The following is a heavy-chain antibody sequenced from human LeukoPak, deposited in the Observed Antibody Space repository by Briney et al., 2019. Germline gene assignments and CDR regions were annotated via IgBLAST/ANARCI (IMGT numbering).Heavy chain of an antibody. D-gene: IGHD3-3*01. J-gene: IGHJ4*02. CDR2: INHSGST. CDR3: ARVISPLDFWSGYAPYYFDY. Sequence: SETLSLTCAVYGGSFSSYYWSWIRQPPGKGLEWIGEINHSGSTNYNPSLKSRVTISVDTSKNQFSLKLSSVTAADTAVYYCARVISPLDFWSGYAPYYFDYWGQGTLVTVSS. V-gene: IGHV4-34*01. CDR1: GGSFSSYY.